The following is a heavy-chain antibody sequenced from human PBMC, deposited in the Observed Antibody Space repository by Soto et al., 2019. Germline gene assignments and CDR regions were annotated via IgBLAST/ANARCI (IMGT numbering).Heavy chain of an antibody. D-gene: IGHD1-26*01. V-gene: IGHV1-8*01. CDR3: ARGVSAGVDY. Sequence: ASVKGSCKASGYSFTSLDINWGRQTAGQGLEWMGWMQPSTGRTGYAQKFQGRVTMTRDTSINTAYMELTTLTSDDTAFYYCARGVSAGVDYWGQGTLVTVSS. CDR2: MQPSTGRT. J-gene: IGHJ4*02. CDR1: GYSFTSLD.